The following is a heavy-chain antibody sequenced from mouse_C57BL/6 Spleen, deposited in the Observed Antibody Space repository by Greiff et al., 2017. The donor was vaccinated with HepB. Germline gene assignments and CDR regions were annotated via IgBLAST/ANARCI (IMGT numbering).Heavy chain of an antibody. CDR3: ARTPYYGSPMDY. Sequence: QVQLKQSGAELARPGASVKLSCKASGYTFTSYGISWVKQRTGQGLEWIGEIYPRSGNTYYNEKFKGKATLTADKSSSTAYMKLRSLTSEDSAVYFCARTPYYGSPMDYWGQGTSVTVSS. CDR1: GYTFTSYG. V-gene: IGHV1-81*01. CDR2: IYPRSGNT. J-gene: IGHJ4*01. D-gene: IGHD1-1*01.